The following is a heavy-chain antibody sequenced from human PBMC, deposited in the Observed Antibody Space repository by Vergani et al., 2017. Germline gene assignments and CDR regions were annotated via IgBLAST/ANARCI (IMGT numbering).Heavy chain of an antibody. CDR3: AIIVVVPAAINY. CDR1: GFTFSDYY. J-gene: IGHJ4*02. D-gene: IGHD2-2*01. Sequence: QVQLVESGGGLVKPGGSLRLSCAASGFTFSDYYMSWIRQAPGKGLEWVSYISSSSSYTNYADSVKGRFTISRDNSKNTLYLQMNSLRAEDTAVYYFAIIVVVPAAINYWGQGTLVTVSS. CDR2: ISSSSSYT. V-gene: IGHV3-11*05.